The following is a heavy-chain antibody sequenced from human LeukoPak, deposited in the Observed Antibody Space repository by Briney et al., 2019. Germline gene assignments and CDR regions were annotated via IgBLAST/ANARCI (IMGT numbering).Heavy chain of an antibody. V-gene: IGHV1-69*05. CDR1: GGTFSSYA. J-gene: IGHJ4*02. CDR2: IIPIFGTA. Sequence: GASVKVSCKASGGTFSSYAISWVRQAPGQGLEWVGRIIPIFGTANYAQKFQGRVTITTDESTSTAYMELSSLRSEDTAVYYCASSPRGGYSSSWYFDYWGQGTLVTVSS. D-gene: IGHD6-13*01. CDR3: ASSPRGGYSSSWYFDY.